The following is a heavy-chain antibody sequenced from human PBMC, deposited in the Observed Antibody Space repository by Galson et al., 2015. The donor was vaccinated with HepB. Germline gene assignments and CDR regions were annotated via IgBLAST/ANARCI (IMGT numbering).Heavy chain of an antibody. CDR3: ARSPRSTSAVGLFDY. CDR2: IYWNDDK. D-gene: IGHD2-2*01. J-gene: IGHJ4*02. Sequence: PALVKPTQTLTLTCTFSGFSLSTSGVGVGWIRQPPGKALEWLALIYWNDDKRYSPSLKSRLTITKDTSKNQVVLTMTNMDPVDTATYYCARSPRSTSAVGLFDYWGQGTLVTVSS. CDR1: GFSLSTSGVG. V-gene: IGHV2-5*01.